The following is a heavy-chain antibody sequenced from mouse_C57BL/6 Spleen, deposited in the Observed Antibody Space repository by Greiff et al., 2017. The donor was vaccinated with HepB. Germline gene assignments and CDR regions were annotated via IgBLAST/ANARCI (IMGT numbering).Heavy chain of an antibody. CDR3: ARRNTEYVDV. J-gene: IGHJ1*03. CDR2: ISSGGSYT. D-gene: IGHD1-1*01. Sequence: EVKLVESGGDLVKPGGSLKLSCAASGFTFSSYGMSWVRQTPDKRLEWVATISSGGSYTYYPDSVKGRFTISRDNAKNTLYLQMSSLKSEDTAMYYCARRNTEYVDVWGTGTTGTVSS. V-gene: IGHV5-6*02. CDR1: GFTFSSYG.